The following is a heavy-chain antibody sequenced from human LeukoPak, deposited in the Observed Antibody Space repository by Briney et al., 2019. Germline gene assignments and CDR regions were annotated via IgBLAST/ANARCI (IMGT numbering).Heavy chain of an antibody. V-gene: IGHV3-73*01. CDR1: GFTFSGSA. D-gene: IGHD3-3*01. J-gene: IGHJ4*02. CDR3: TRPRDDFWSGYYFL. Sequence: SGGSLRLSCAASGFTFSGSAMHWVRQASGKGLEWVGRIRSKANSYATAYAASVKGRFTISRDDSKNTAYLQMNSLKTEDTAVYYCTRPRDDFWSGYYFLWGQGTLVTVSS. CDR2: IRSKANSYAT.